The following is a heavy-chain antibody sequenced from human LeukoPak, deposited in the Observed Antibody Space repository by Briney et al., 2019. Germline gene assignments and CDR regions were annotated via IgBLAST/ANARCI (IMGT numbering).Heavy chain of an antibody. J-gene: IGHJ1*01. CDR1: GGSISSYC. V-gene: IGHV4-59*01. Sequence: SETLSLTCTVSGGSISSYCWSWIRQPPGKGLEWIGYIYYSGSTNYNPSLKSRLTISVDRSKNQFSLKLSSVTAADTAVYYCARNAEYFQYWGQGTLVTVSS. CDR2: IYYSGST. CDR3: ARNAEYFQY.